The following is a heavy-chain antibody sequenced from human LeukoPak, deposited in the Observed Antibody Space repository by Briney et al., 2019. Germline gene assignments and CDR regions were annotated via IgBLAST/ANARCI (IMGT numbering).Heavy chain of an antibody. CDR2: ISTSSTYI. CDR1: GFTFRSYS. V-gene: IGHV3-21*03. Sequence: GGSLRLSCAASGFTFRSYSMNWVRQAPGKGLEWVSSISTSSTYIYYADSVKGRFTISRDNAENSLYLQMNSLRAEDTAVYYCARYCSSSSCYTGSYYYDIDVWGQGTTVTVSS. CDR3: ARYCSSSSCYTGSYYYDIDV. J-gene: IGHJ6*02. D-gene: IGHD2-2*02.